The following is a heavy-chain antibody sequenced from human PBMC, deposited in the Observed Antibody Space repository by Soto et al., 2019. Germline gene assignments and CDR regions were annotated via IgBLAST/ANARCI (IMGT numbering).Heavy chain of an antibody. CDR3: ARDRSGSYDD. J-gene: IGHJ4*02. Sequence: DSVKVCFKTSGYRFTGNSIHLVRQAPGQGLEWMGLINPNTGGTYFAQKFQGRVTLTTDTSISTAYMELSSLRSDDTAIYYCARDRSGSYDDWGQGTMVTVSS. CDR2: INPNTGGT. CDR1: GYRFTGNS. V-gene: IGHV1-2*02. D-gene: IGHD1-26*01.